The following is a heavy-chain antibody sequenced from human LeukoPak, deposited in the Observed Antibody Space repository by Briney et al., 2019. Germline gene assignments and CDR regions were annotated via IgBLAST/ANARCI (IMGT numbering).Heavy chain of an antibody. V-gene: IGHV4-4*08. Sequence: SETLSLNCAVSGGSLSGYYWNWIRQPPGKGLEWIGYVNAVGSTKYNPSLSSRLTISVDKSKNQFSLKLNSVTAADSAVYFCARRVPAASGGGFDYWGQGTLVAVSS. CDR1: GGSLSGYY. J-gene: IGHJ4*02. CDR2: VNAVGST. CDR3: ARRVPAASGGGFDY. D-gene: IGHD2-2*01.